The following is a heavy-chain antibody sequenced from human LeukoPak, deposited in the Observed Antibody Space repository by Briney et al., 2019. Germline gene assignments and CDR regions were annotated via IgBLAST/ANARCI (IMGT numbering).Heavy chain of an antibody. V-gene: IGHV1-3*01. Sequence: ASVKVSCKASGYTFTSYAMHWVRQAPGQRLEWMGWINAGNGNTKYSQEFQGRVTITRDTSASTAYMELRSLRSDDTAVYYCARDSGSYWGGEYFDYWGQGTLVTVSS. J-gene: IGHJ4*02. CDR1: GYTFTSYA. CDR3: ARDSGSYWGGEYFDY. D-gene: IGHD1-26*01. CDR2: INAGNGNT.